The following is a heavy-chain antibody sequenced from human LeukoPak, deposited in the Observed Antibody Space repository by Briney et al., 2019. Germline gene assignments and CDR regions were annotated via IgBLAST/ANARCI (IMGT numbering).Heavy chain of an antibody. J-gene: IGHJ4*02. CDR3: ARDIYSGSYPTDH. CDR2: INPNSGGT. Sequence: ASVKVSCKASGYTFTGCYMHWVRQAPGQGLEWMGWINPNSGGTNYAQKFQGRVTMTRDTSISTAYMELSRLRSDDTAVYYCARDIYSGSYPTDHWGQGTLVTVSS. V-gene: IGHV1-2*02. CDR1: GYTFTGCY. D-gene: IGHD1-26*01.